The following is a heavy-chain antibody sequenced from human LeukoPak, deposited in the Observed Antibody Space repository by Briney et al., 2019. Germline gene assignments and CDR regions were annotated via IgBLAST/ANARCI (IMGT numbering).Heavy chain of an antibody. CDR3: ARDKVRGVVVVANDAFDI. V-gene: IGHV3-30-3*01. D-gene: IGHD2-15*01. CDR2: ISYDGNNK. Sequence: GGSLRLSCAASGFTFSSYAMHWVRQAPGKGLEGVAVISYDGNNKYYADSVKGRITISRDNSKNTLYLQMNSLRAEDTAVYYCARDKVRGVVVVANDAFDIWGQGTMVTVSS. J-gene: IGHJ3*02. CDR1: GFTFSSYA.